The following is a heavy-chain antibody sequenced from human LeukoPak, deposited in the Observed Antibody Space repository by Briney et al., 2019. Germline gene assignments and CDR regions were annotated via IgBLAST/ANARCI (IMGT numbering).Heavy chain of an antibody. CDR3: AKGLGFGTQRRPGYYFDY. J-gene: IGHJ4*02. CDR1: GFTFSSYW. CDR2: IKQDGSEK. D-gene: IGHD1-14*01. V-gene: IGHV3-7*01. Sequence: GGSLRLSCAASGFTFSSYWMSWVRQAPGRGLEWVANIKQDGSEKYYVDSVKGRFTISRDNAKNSLYLQMNSLRAEDTAVYYCAKGLGFGTQRRPGYYFDYWGQGTLVTVSS.